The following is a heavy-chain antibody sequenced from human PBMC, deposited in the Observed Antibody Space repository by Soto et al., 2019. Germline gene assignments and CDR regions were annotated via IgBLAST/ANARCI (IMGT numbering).Heavy chain of an antibody. V-gene: IGHV4-39*01. D-gene: IGHD6-13*01. CDR3: ASRGVDSVAAGTAFFHYGMDV. CDR2: IYYSGST. Sequence: QLQLQESGPGLVKPSETLSLTCTVSGGSISSSSYYWGWIRQPPGKGLEWIGSIYYSGSTYYNPSLKSRVTISVDTSKNQYSLKLSSVTAADTAVYYCASRGVDSVAAGTAFFHYGMDVWGQGTTVTVSS. J-gene: IGHJ6*02. CDR1: GGSISSSSYY.